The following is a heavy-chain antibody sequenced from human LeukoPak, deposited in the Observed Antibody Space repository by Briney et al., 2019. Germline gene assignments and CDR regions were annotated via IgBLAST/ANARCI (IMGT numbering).Heavy chain of an antibody. CDR2: ISGSGGST. D-gene: IGHD1-1*01. J-gene: IGHJ4*02. CDR3: AKSPYWNWNSDY. Sequence: GGSLRLSCAASGFTFSSYAMSWVRQAPGKGLEWVSAISGSGGSTYYADSVKGRFTISRDNSKTTLYLHMNSLRAEDTAVYYCAKSPYWNWNSDYWGQGTLVTVSS. V-gene: IGHV3-23*01. CDR1: GFTFSSYA.